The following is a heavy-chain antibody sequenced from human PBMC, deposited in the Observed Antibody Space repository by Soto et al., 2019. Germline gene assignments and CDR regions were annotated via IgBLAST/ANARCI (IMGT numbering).Heavy chain of an antibody. CDR1: GYFFTSHY. D-gene: IGHD3-10*01. CDR2: INPNNGDT. CDR3: AREVTYGGGSFSLGL. V-gene: IGHV1-2*06. Sequence: QVQLVQSGAEVEKPGASVKVSCKTSGYFFTSHYIHWVRLAPGRGLEWMGRINPNNGDTNSPQKFQGRVTMTSDTSISTAYMEMSGLRSDETALYHCAREVTYGGGSFSLGLWGQGTLVTVSS. J-gene: IGHJ4*02.